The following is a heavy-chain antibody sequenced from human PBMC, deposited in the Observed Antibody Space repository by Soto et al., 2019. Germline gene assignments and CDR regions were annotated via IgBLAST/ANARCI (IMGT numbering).Heavy chain of an antibody. J-gene: IGHJ5*02. D-gene: IGHD2-2*01. CDR1: GGSISSSSYY. Sequence: QLQLQESGPGLVKPSETLSLTCTVSGGSISSSSYYWGWIRQPPGKGLEWIGSIYYSGSTYYNPSLKSRVTISVDTSKDQCSLKLSSVTAADTAVYYCARRGITRPQLLTSYWFDPWGQGTLVTVSS. CDR2: IYYSGST. CDR3: ARRGITRPQLLTSYWFDP. V-gene: IGHV4-39*01.